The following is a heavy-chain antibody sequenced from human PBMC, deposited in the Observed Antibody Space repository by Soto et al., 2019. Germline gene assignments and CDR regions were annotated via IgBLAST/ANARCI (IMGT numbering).Heavy chain of an antibody. CDR1: GGSFSGYY. Sequence: PSETLSLTCAVYGGSFSGYYWSWIRQPPGKGLEWIGEINHSGSTNYNPSLKSRVTISVDTSKNQFSLKLSSVTAADTAVYYCARWPAYYFDYWGQGTLVTVSS. CDR3: ARWPAYYFDY. J-gene: IGHJ4*02. V-gene: IGHV4-34*01. D-gene: IGHD5-12*01. CDR2: INHSGST.